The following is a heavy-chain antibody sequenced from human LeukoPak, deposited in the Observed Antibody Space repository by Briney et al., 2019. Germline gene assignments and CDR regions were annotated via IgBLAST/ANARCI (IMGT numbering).Heavy chain of an antibody. Sequence: GGSLRLSCAASGFTFSSYWMSWVRQAPGKGLEWVANIKQDGSEKYYVDSVKVRFTISRDNAKNSLYLQMNSLRAEDTAVYYCARGYSSSWYNWFDPWGQGTLVTVSS. CDR3: ARGYSSSWYNWFDP. CDR1: GFTFSSYW. J-gene: IGHJ5*02. V-gene: IGHV3-7*01. CDR2: IKQDGSEK. D-gene: IGHD6-13*01.